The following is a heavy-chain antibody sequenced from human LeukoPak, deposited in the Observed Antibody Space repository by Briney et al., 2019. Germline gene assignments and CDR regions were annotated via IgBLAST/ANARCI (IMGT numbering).Heavy chain of an antibody. J-gene: IGHJ4*02. CDR3: ARVAIFIVGAAYYFDY. V-gene: IGHV1-18*01. D-gene: IGHD1-26*01. CDR2: ISAYNGNT. CDR1: GYTFTSYG. Sequence: ASVKVSCKASGYTFTSYGISWVRQASGQGLEWMGWISAYNGNTNYAQKLQGRVTMTTDTSTSTAYMELRSLRSDDTAVYYCARVAIFIVGAAYYFDYWGQGTLVTVSS.